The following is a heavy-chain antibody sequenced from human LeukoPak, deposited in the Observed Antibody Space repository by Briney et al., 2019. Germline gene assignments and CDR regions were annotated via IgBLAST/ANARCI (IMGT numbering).Heavy chain of an antibody. Sequence: SETLSLTCAVYGGSFSGYYWSWIRQPPGKGLEWIGEINHSGSTNYNPSLKSRVTISVDTSKNQFSLKLSSVTAADTAVYYCAREDVEMATIKGIDYWGQGTLVTVSS. V-gene: IGHV4-34*01. CDR1: GGSFSGYY. J-gene: IGHJ4*02. CDR3: AREDVEMATIKGIDY. D-gene: IGHD5-24*01. CDR2: INHSGST.